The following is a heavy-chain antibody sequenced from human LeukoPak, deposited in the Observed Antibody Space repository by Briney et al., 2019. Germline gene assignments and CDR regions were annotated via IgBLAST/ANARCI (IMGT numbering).Heavy chain of an antibody. Sequence: GGSLRLSCAASGFTVSSNYMSWVRQAPGKGLEWVSVIYSGGSTYYADSVKGRFTISRDNSKNTLYLQMNSLRAEDTAVYYCARGERGYSYGSYWYFDLWGRGTLVTVSS. V-gene: IGHV3-66*01. CDR2: IYSGGST. D-gene: IGHD5-18*01. J-gene: IGHJ2*01. CDR3: ARGERGYSYGSYWYFDL. CDR1: GFTVSSNY.